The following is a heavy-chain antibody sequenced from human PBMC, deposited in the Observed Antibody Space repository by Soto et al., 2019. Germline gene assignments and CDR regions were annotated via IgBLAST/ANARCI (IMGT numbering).Heavy chain of an antibody. CDR1: GGSISSSSYY. J-gene: IGHJ4*02. D-gene: IGHD3-22*01. CDR3: ARLYYYDSSGYLN. V-gene: IGHV4-39*01. Sequence: PSETLSLTCTVSGGSISSSSYYWGWIRQPPGKGLEWIGSIYYSGSTYYNPSLKSRVTISVDTSKNQFSLKLSSVTAADTAVYYCARLYYYDSSGYLNWGQGTLVTVS. CDR2: IYYSGST.